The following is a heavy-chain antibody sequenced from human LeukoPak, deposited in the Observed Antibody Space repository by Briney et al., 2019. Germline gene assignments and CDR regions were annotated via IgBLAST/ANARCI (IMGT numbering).Heavy chain of an antibody. D-gene: IGHD3-16*01. CDR2: MNPNSGNT. Sequence: GASVKVSCKASGYTFTSSDINWVRQATGQGLEWMGWMNPNSGNTGYAQKFQGRVTMTRNTSISTAYMELSSLRSEDTAVYYCARDRLMGYNWFDPWGQGTLVTVSS. J-gene: IGHJ5*02. CDR3: ARDRLMGYNWFDP. V-gene: IGHV1-8*01. CDR1: GYTFTSSD.